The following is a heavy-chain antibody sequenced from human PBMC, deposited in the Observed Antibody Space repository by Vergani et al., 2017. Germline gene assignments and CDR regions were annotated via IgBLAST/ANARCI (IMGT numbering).Heavy chain of an antibody. V-gene: IGHV1-8*01. CDR1: GYSFTSHD. CDR2: MSPDSGNR. J-gene: IGHJ5*02. D-gene: IGHD4-11*01. CDR3: ARDYSNNNYFDP. Sequence: QVQLVQSGAEVKKPGASVKVSCEASGYSFTSHDIYWVRQAPGQGLEWMGWMSPDSGNRGFAQNFQGRISMTRNTSINTAYMELSSLTSEDTAIYYCARDYSNNNYFDPWGQGTLDTVSS.